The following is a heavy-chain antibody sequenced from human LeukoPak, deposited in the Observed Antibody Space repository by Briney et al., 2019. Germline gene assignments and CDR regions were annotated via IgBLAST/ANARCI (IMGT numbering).Heavy chain of an antibody. CDR3: AKPLEKYTYGGDFDY. V-gene: IGHV3-23*01. CDR1: GFTFSSYA. CDR2: VRGSGYDT. D-gene: IGHD4-23*01. Sequence: GGSLRLSCAASGFTFSSYAMSWVRQAPGKGLEWVSAVRGSGYDTYYADSVKGRFTISRDSSKNTLYLQMNNLRAEDTAVYYCAKPLEKYTYGGDFDYWGQGILVTVSS. J-gene: IGHJ4*02.